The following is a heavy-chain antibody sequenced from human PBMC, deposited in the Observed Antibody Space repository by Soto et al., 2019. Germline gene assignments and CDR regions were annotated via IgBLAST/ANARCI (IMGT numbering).Heavy chain of an antibody. Sequence: ASVKVSCKASGYTFTGYYMHWVRQAPGQGLEWMGWINPNSGGTNYAQKFQGRVTMTRDTSISTAYMELSRLRSDDPAVYYCARDRGYSSSSWFDPWGQGTLVTVSS. CDR3: ARDRGYSSSSWFDP. D-gene: IGHD6-6*01. CDR1: GYTFTGYY. J-gene: IGHJ5*02. V-gene: IGHV1-2*02. CDR2: INPNSGGT.